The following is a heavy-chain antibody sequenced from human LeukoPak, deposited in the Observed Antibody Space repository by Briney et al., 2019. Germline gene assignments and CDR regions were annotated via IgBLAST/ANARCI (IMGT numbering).Heavy chain of an antibody. CDR1: GYTFTSYG. CDR2: ISAYNGNT. Sequence: ASVKVSCKASGYTFTSYGISWVRQAPGQGLEWMGWISAYNGNTNYAQKLQGRVTMTTDTSKSTAYMELRSLRSDDTALYYCARRGPPLFHYYYYMDVWGKGTTVTVSS. CDR3: ARRGPPLFHYYYYMDV. J-gene: IGHJ6*03. V-gene: IGHV1-18*01.